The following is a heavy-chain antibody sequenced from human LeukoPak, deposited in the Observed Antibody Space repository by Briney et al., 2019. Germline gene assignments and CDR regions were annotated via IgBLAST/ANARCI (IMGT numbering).Heavy chain of an antibody. CDR3: AIDAWDLPLDAFDI. Sequence: PGGSLRLSCAASVFTFSTYNMNWVRQGPPKGRECVLYISSDSNSISYADSVKGRFTISRDNAKNSLYLQMNSLRDEDTAVYYCAIDAWDLPLDAFDIWGQGTMVTVSS. V-gene: IGHV3-48*02. CDR1: VFTFSTYN. J-gene: IGHJ3*02. D-gene: IGHD1-26*01. CDR2: ISSDSNSI.